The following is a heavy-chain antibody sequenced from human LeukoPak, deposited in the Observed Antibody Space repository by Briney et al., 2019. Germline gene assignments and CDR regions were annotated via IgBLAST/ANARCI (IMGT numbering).Heavy chain of an antibody. D-gene: IGHD6-19*01. CDR3: ARVIFRHSSGWYYFDY. J-gene: IGHJ4*02. CDR2: MNPNSGNT. Sequence: GASVKVSCKASGYTFTSYDINWVRQATGQGLEWMGWMNPNSGNTGYAQKFQGRVTMTRNTSISTAYMELSSLRSEDTAVYYCARVIFRHSSGWYYFDYWGQGTLVTVSS. V-gene: IGHV1-8*01. CDR1: GYTFTSYD.